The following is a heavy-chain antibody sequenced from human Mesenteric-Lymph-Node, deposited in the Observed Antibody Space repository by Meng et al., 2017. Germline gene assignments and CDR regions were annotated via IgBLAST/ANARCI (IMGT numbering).Heavy chain of an antibody. J-gene: IGHJ5*02. CDR1: GFTFSSYA. D-gene: IGHD3-16*01. Sequence: GESLKISCAASGFTFSSYAMHWVRQAPGKGLEYVSAISSNGGSTYYADSVKGRFTISRDNSKNTLYLQMGSLRADDTAVYYCASYVLRGGWFDPWGPGTLVTVSS. CDR2: ISSNGGST. CDR3: ASYVLRGGWFDP. V-gene: IGHV3-64*02.